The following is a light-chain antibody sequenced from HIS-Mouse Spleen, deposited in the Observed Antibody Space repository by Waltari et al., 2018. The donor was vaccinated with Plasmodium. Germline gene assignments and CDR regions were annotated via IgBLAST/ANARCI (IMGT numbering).Light chain of an antibody. V-gene: IGKV3-15*01. CDR3: QQYNNWSFT. CDR2: GAS. CDR1: QSVSSN. J-gene: IGKJ3*01. Sequence: EIVMTHPPATLSVSPGERATLSCRARQSVSSNLAWYQQKPGQAPRLLIYGASTRATGIPARFSGSGSGTEFTLTISSLQSEDFAVYYCQQYNNWSFTFGPGTKVDIK.